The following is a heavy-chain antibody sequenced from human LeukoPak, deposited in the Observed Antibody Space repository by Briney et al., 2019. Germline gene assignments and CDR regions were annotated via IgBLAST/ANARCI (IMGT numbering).Heavy chain of an antibody. D-gene: IGHD3-16*01. Sequence: KSSETLSLTCTVSGDSIRSYYWGWIRQPPGKGLEWIGNIHYSGSTKYNSSLKSRVTISVDTSNNQFSLRVTSLTAADTAVYYCARLGALHDAFDVWGQGTLVTVSS. CDR1: GDSIRSYY. V-gene: IGHV4-59*12. CDR3: ARLGALHDAFDV. CDR2: IHYSGST. J-gene: IGHJ3*01.